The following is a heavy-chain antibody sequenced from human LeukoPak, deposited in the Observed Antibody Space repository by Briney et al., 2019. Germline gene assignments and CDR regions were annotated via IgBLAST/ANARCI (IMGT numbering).Heavy chain of an antibody. CDR2: IIPIFGTA. D-gene: IGHD5-18*01. V-gene: IGHV1-69*13. J-gene: IGHJ6*02. CDR1: GGTFSSYA. Sequence: SVKVSCKASGGTFSSYAISWVRQAPGQGLEWMGGIIPIFGTANYAQKFQGRVTITADESTSTAYMELSSLRSEDTAVYYCAGTWDTAMVSPYYGMDVWGQGTTVTVSS. CDR3: AGTWDTAMVSPYYGMDV.